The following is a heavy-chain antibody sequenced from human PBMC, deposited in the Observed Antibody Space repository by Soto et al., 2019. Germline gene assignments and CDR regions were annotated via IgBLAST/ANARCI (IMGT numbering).Heavy chain of an antibody. CDR3: ARVSRFRDRIAAHTLNDY. CDR2: ISAYNGNT. D-gene: IGHD6-6*01. Sequence: QVQLVQSGAEVKKPGASVKVSCKASGYTFTSYGISWVRQAPGQGLEWMGWISAYNGNTNYAQKRQGRVTMTTATSTSTADMERRSLRSDDTAVYYGARVSRFRDRIAAHTLNDYWGQGTLVTVSS. CDR1: GYTFTSYG. V-gene: IGHV1-18*01. J-gene: IGHJ4*02.